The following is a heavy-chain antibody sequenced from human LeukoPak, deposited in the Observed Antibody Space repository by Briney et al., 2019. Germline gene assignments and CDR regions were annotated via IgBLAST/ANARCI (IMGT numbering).Heavy chain of an antibody. CDR3: ARNEVPAAINYYYYGMDV. CDR2: IYTSGST. D-gene: IGHD2-2*01. J-gene: IGHJ6*02. CDR1: GGSISSGDYY. V-gene: IGHV4-61*02. Sequence: SQTLSLTCTVSGGSISSGDYYWSWIRQPAGKGLEWIGRIYTSGSTNYNPSLKSRVTMSVDTSKNQFSLKLSSVTAADTAVYYCARNEVPAAINYYYYGMDVWGQGTTVTVSS.